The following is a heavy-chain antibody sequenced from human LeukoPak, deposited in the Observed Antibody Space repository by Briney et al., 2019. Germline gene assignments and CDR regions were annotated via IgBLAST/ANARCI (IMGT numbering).Heavy chain of an antibody. CDR2: ISGSGGST. D-gene: IGHD6-6*01. CDR1: GFTFSSYA. V-gene: IGHV3-23*01. J-gene: IGHJ4*02. CDR3: ARASYSSSSIGY. Sequence: GGSLRLSCAASGFTFSSYAMSWVRQAPGKGLEWVSAISGSGGSTYYADSVKGRFTISRDNAKNTLYLQMNSLRAEDTAVYYCARASYSSSSIGYWGQGTLVTVSS.